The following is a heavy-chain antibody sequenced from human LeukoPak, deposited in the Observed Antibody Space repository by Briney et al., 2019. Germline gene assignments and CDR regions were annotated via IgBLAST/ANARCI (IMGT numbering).Heavy chain of an antibody. D-gene: IGHD3-9*01. CDR3: ARGDLRITIFFA. Sequence: SETLSLTCTVSGGSISSSSYYWGWIRQPPGKGLEWIGSIYYSGSTYYNPSLKSRVTISVDTSKNQFSLKLSSVTAADTAVYYCARGDLRITIFFAWGQGTMVTVSS. V-gene: IGHV4-39*07. J-gene: IGHJ3*01. CDR1: GGSISSSSYY. CDR2: IYYSGST.